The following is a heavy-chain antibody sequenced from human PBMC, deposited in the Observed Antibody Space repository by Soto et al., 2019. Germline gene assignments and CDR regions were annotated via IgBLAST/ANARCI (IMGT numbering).Heavy chain of an antibody. J-gene: IGHJ6*03. V-gene: IGHV4-34*01. CDR3: ARGLIIRFGALSLRGGYYYYMDV. CDR2: INDSGNI. Sequence: QVQLQQWGAGLLKPSETLSLTCAVYGGSFSGYQWSWIRQTPGKGLEWIGEINDSGNINYNPSLKSRVAIFVDTHMKNISLKLSSVTAADTAVYYCARGLIIRFGALSLRGGYYYYMDVWGKGTTVIVSS. CDR1: GGSFSGYQ. D-gene: IGHD3-10*01.